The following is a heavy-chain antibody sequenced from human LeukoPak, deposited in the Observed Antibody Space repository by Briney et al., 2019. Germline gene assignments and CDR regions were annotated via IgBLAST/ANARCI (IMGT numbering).Heavy chain of an antibody. D-gene: IGHD6-19*01. J-gene: IGHJ4*02. Sequence: GRSLRLSCAASEFTFSSYGMHWVRQAPGKGLEWVAVVSGDGTTKEYADSVKGRFTISRDDSKNTLFLQMNSLRAEDTALYYCAKERRWQVQQCHYWGQGTLVRVSS. V-gene: IGHV3-30*18. CDR1: EFTFSSYG. CDR2: VSGDGTTK. CDR3: AKERRWQVQQCHY.